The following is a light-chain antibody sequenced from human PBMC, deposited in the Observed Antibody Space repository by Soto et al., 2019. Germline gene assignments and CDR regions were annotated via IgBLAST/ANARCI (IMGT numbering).Light chain of an antibody. CDR3: SSYTSISTVV. CDR2: NVN. Sequence: QSALTQPASVSGSPGQSITISCTGTSSDDGGYDYVSWYQQHPGKAPKLMIYNVNNRPSGVSNRFSGSKSGNTASLTISGLQAEDEADYYCSSYTSISTVVFGGGTKLTVL. J-gene: IGLJ2*01. V-gene: IGLV2-14*01. CDR1: SSDDGGYDY.